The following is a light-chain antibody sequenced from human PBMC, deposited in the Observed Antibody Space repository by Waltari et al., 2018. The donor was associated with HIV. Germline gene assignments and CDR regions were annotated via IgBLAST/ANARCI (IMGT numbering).Light chain of an antibody. CDR3: QSFDSSLSSSVV. CDR2: GDT. V-gene: IGLV1-40*01. Sequence: HSVLTQAPSVSGAPGQRVTISCSGSSSNIGAGYDVHWYQQRPGTAPNLLIYGDTNRPSGVPDLFSGSKSGTSASLVITGLQPEDEADYYCQSFDSSLSSSVVFGGGTKLTVL. CDR1: SSNIGAGYD. J-gene: IGLJ2*01.